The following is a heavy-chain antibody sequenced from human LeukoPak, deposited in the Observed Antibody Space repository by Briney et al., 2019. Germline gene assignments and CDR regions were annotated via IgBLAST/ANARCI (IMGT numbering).Heavy chain of an antibody. CDR2: ISSSSSYI. CDR1: GFTFSSYS. D-gene: IGHD6-13*01. J-gene: IGHJ4*02. V-gene: IGHV3-21*01. Sequence: PGGSLRLSCAASGFTFSSYSMNWVRQAPGKGLEWVSSISSSSSYIYYADSVKGRFTISRDNAKNSLYLQMNSLRAEDTAVYYCASDTVASSGWFPTEGYWGQGTLVTVSS. CDR3: ASDTVASSGWFPTEGY.